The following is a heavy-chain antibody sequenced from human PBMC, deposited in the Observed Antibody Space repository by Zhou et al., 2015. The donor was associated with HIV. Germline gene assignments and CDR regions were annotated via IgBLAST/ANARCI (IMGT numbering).Heavy chain of an antibody. Sequence: QVQLVQSGAEEKKPGASVKVSCKASGYTFTSYAMHWVRQAPGQRLEWMGWINAGNGNTKYSQKFQGRVTITRDTSASTAYMELSSLRSEDTAVYYCARDQRWLQTYYFDYWGQGTLVTVSS. V-gene: IGHV1-3*05. D-gene: IGHD5-24*01. CDR1: GYTFTSYA. CDR3: ARDQRWLQTYYFDY. CDR2: INAGNGNT. J-gene: IGHJ4*02.